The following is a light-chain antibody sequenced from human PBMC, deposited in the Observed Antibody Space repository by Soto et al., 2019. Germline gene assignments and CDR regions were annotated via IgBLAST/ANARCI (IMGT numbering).Light chain of an antibody. J-gene: IGLJ3*02. CDR2: LNSDGSH. V-gene: IGLV4-69*01. Sequence: QPVLTQSPSASASLGASVKLTCTLSSGHSSYALAGHQQQPEKGPRYLMKLNSDGSHSKGDGIPDRFSGSSSGAERYLTIASLQSEDEADYYCQTWGTGIQVFGGGTKLTV. CDR1: SGHSSYA. CDR3: QTWGTGIQV.